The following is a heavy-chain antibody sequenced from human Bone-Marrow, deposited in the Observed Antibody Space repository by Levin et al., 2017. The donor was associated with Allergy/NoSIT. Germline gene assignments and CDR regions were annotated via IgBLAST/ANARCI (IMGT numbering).Heavy chain of an antibody. CDR3: AKTILPDY. V-gene: IGHV3-23*01. D-gene: IGHD3-10*01. CDR1: GFTFSNFA. J-gene: IGHJ4*02. CDR2: ITEHYVT. Sequence: SCVASGFTFSNFAISWVRQAPGKGLEWVSAITEHYVTHYADSVKGRFTISRDNSKNTLSLQMNNLRAEDTALYYCAKTILPDYWGQGTLVTVSS.